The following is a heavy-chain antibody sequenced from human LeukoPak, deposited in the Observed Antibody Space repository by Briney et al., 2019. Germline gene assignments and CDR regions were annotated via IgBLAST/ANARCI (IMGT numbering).Heavy chain of an antibody. Sequence: ASVKVSCKVSGYTLTELSMHWVRQAPGKGLEWMGGFDPEDGETIYAQKFQGRVTMTEDTSTSTAYMELRSLRSDDTAVYYCARRWAVDTAMAKTYYYGMDVWGQGTTVTVSS. CDR2: FDPEDGET. J-gene: IGHJ6*02. CDR3: ARRWAVDTAMAKTYYYGMDV. V-gene: IGHV1-24*01. CDR1: GYTLTELS. D-gene: IGHD5-18*01.